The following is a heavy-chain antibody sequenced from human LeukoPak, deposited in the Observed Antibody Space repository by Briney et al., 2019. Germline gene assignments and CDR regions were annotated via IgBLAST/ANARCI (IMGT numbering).Heavy chain of an antibody. CDR2: IFYSGST. CDR1: GGSISSYY. J-gene: IGHJ5*02. CDR3: ARHVYYGGGNWFDP. D-gene: IGHD2-21*01. V-gene: IGHV4-59*08. Sequence: SETLSLTCAVSGGSISSYYWSWIRQPPGRELEWIGYIFYSGSTDHNPSLKSRVTMSVDTSKNPVFLNLTSVTAADTAVYYCARHVYYGGGNWFDPWGQGTLVTVSS.